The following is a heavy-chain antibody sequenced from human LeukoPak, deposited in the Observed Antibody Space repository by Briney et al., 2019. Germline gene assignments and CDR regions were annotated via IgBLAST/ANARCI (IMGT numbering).Heavy chain of an antibody. Sequence: GASVKVSCKASGYTFTSYGISWVRQAPGQGLEWMGWISAYNGNTNYAQKLQGRVTMTTGTSTSTAYMELRSLRSDDTAVYYCARGRGISGSYSPGDYWGQGTLVTVSS. CDR1: GYTFTSYG. V-gene: IGHV1-18*01. J-gene: IGHJ4*02. D-gene: IGHD1-26*01. CDR3: ARGRGISGSYSPGDY. CDR2: ISAYNGNT.